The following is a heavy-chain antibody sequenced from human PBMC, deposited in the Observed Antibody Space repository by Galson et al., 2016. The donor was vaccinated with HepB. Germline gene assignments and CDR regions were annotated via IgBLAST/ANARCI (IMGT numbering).Heavy chain of an antibody. CDR3: AGHGGGYCSSATCFTRAIDY. J-gene: IGHJ4*02. Sequence: SETLSLTCSVSGGSISSGSYFWGWIRQPPGKGLEWIGSIYYGGSPYYNPSLRSRVTISVDTSKNQFSLKLSSVTAADTALYSCAGHGGGYCSSATCFTRAIDYWGQGTLVTVSS. D-gene: IGHD2-2*02. V-gene: IGHV4-39*01. CDR1: GGSISSGSYF. CDR2: IYYGGSP.